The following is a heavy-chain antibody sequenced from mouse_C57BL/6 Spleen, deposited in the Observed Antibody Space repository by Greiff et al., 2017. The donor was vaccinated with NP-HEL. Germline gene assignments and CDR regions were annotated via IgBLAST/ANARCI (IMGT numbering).Heavy chain of an antibody. Sequence: QVQLQQPGAELVKPGASVKLSCKASGYTFTSYWMHWVKQRPGQGLEWIGMIHPNSGSTNYNEKFKSKATLTVDKSSSTAYMQLSSLTSVDSAVYYCARSHGSFLYFYCWGQGPTLTVSS. CDR3: ARSHGSFLYFYC. CDR2: IHPNSGST. D-gene: IGHD1-1*01. J-gene: IGHJ2*01. CDR1: GYTFTSYW. V-gene: IGHV1-64*01.